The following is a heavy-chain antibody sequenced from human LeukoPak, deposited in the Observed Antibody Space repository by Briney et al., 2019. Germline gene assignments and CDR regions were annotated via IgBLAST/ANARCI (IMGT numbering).Heavy chain of an antibody. D-gene: IGHD3-10*01. Sequence: ASVKVSCKASGYTFTSYGISWVRQAPGQGPEWMGWISAYNGNTDYAQKLQGRVTMTTDTSTSTAHMELRSLRSDDTAVYFCARDRATMVRRGGRRAFDIWGQGTMVTVSS. J-gene: IGHJ3*02. CDR2: ISAYNGNT. V-gene: IGHV1-18*01. CDR3: ARDRATMVRRGGRRAFDI. CDR1: GYTFTSYG.